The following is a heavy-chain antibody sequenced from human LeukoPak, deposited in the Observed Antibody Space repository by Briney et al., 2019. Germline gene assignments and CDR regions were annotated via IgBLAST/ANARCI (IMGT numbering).Heavy chain of an antibody. V-gene: IGHV4-59*08. D-gene: IGHD6-19*01. CDR1: GGSISSYY. CDR3: ARTAVAGPLYYFDY. Sequence: PSGTLSLTCTVSGGSISSYYWSWIRQPPGKGLEWIGYIYYSGSTNYNPSLKSRVTISVDTSKNQFSLKLSSVTAADTAVYYCARTAVAGPLYYFDYWGQGTLVTVSS. CDR2: IYYSGST. J-gene: IGHJ4*02.